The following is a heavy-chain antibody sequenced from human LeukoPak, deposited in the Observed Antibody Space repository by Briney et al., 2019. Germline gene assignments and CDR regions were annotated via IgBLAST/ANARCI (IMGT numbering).Heavy chain of an antibody. CDR1: GYTFTSYY. D-gene: IGHD1-26*01. CDR2: INPSGGST. J-gene: IGHJ4*02. CDR3: ATFKFKWELLNY. Sequence: ASVKVSCKASGYTFTSYYMHWVRQAPGQGLEWMGIINPSGGSTSYAQKFQGRVTMTRDMSTSTVYMELSSLRSEDTAVYYCATFKFKWELLNYWGQGTLVTVSS. V-gene: IGHV1-46*01.